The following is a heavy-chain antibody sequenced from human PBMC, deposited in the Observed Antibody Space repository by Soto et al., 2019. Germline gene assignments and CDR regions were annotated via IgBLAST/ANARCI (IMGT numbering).Heavy chain of an antibody. CDR2: ISWNSGSI. D-gene: IGHD5-18*01. CDR3: ARGPRGYSYALLIKFDY. J-gene: IGHJ4*02. V-gene: IGHV3-9*01. Sequence: EVQLVESGGGLVQPGRSLRLSCAASGFTFDDYAMHWVRQAPGKGLEWVSGISWNSGSIDYADSVKGRFTISRDNVKNSLYLQMNSLRAEDTALYYCARGPRGYSYALLIKFDYWGQGTLVTVSS. CDR1: GFTFDDYA.